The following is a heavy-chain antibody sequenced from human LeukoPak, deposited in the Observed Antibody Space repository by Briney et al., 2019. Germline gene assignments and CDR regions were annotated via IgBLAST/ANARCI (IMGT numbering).Heavy chain of an antibody. CDR2: IKQDGSEK. D-gene: IGHD3-9*01. CDR3: ARDPYAYDILTGRL. Sequence: GGSLRLSCAASGFTFSSYWMSWVRQAPGKGLEWVANIKQDGSEKYYVDSVKGRLTISRDNAKNSLYLQMNSLRAEDTAVYYCARDPYAYDILTGRLWGQGTLVTVSS. V-gene: IGHV3-7*01. CDR1: GFTFSSYW. J-gene: IGHJ4*02.